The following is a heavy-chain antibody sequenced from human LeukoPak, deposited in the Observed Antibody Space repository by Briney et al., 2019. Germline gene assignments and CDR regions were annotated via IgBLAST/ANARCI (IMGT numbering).Heavy chain of an antibody. J-gene: IGHJ4*02. Sequence: GGSLRLSCAASGFTFSNYWMTWVRQAPGKGLEWVANIKEDGSDKYYVDSVKGRFTISRDNAKNSLYLQMNSLRAEDTAVYYCARGYDFWSGSAPVGYWGQGTLVTVSS. CDR2: IKEDGSDK. D-gene: IGHD3-3*01. CDR3: ARGYDFWSGSAPVGY. CDR1: GFTFSNYW. V-gene: IGHV3-7*01.